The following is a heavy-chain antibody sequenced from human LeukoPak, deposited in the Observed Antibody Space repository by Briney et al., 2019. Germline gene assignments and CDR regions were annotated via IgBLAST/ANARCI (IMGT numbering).Heavy chain of an antibody. D-gene: IGHD3-10*01. J-gene: IGHJ4*02. CDR3: ARRVVRYYYGSGSYYRERTFDY. Sequence: PSETLSLTYAVCGGSFSGYYWSWIRQPPGNGLDWIWGINHSGSTNYNPSLKSRVTISVDTSKNQFSLKLSSVTAADTAVYYCARRVVRYYYGSGSYYRERTFDYWGQGTLVTVSS. CDR2: INHSGST. CDR1: GGSFSGYY. V-gene: IGHV4-34*01.